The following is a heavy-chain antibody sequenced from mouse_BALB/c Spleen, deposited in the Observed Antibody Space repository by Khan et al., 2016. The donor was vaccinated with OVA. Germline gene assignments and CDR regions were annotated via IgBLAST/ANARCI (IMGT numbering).Heavy chain of an antibody. J-gene: IGHJ3*01. D-gene: IGHD1-1*01. CDR1: GYTFTNYW. Sequence: VQLVESGAELAKPGASVKMSCKASGYTFTNYWMHWVKQRPGQGLEWIGYINPSTDYTEYNQKFKDKATLTADKSSSTAYIQLTSLTSEDSALYYGVNHGSSSAWFTYGGQGTLVTVSA. CDR3: VNHGSSSAWFTY. CDR2: INPSTDYT. V-gene: IGHV1-7*01.